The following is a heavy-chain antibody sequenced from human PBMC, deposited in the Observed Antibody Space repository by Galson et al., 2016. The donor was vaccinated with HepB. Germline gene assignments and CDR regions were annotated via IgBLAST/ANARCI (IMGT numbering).Heavy chain of an antibody. Sequence: SLRLSCAASGFIFSSYAMHWVRQAPGKGLEWVAVIWYDGSLKYYADSVKGRFTISRDNSKYTLYLQMNSLRAEDTAVYYCARDYRSIPPTYYFDYWGQGTLVTVSS. V-gene: IGHV3-33*01. CDR2: IWYDGSLK. CDR1: GFIFSSYA. CDR3: ARDYRSIPPTYYFDY. D-gene: IGHD1-14*01. J-gene: IGHJ4*02.